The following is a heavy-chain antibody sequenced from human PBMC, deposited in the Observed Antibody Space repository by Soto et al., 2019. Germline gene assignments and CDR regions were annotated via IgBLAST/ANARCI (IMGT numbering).Heavy chain of an antibody. CDR3: ASIPPSAVGATSEVDY. CDR1: GFTFSIYW. J-gene: IGHJ4*02. V-gene: IGHV3-74*01. CDR2: INGDGSST. Sequence: EVQLVESGGGLVQPGGSLRLSCAASGFTFSIYWMHWVRQAPGKGLVWVSRINGDGSSTSYADSMKGRFTISRDNAKNTLYLQMNSLRAEDTAVYYCASIPPSAVGATSEVDYWGQGTLVTVSS. D-gene: IGHD1-26*01.